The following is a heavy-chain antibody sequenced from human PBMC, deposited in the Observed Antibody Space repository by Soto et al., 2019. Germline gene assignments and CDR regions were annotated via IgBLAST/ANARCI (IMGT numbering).Heavy chain of an antibody. CDR3: ARAMYNWNYDYYYYGMDV. Sequence: PGGSLRLSCAASGFTFSSYSMNWVRQAPGKGLEWVSYISSSSSTIYYADSVKGRFTISRDNAKNSLYLQMNSLRDEDTAVYYCARAMYNWNYDYYYYGMDVWGQGTTVTVSS. J-gene: IGHJ6*02. D-gene: IGHD1-7*01. CDR2: ISSSSSTI. V-gene: IGHV3-48*02. CDR1: GFTFSSYS.